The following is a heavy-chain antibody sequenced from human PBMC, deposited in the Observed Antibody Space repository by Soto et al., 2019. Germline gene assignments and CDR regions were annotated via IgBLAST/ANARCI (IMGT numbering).Heavy chain of an antibody. J-gene: IGHJ4*02. CDR2: IKSKTDGGTT. CDR3: TAITGDLWYFDY. V-gene: IGHV3-15*01. Sequence: KPGGSLRLSCAASGFTFSNAWMSWVRQAPGKGLEWVGRIKSKTDGGTTDYAAPVKGRFTISRDDSKNTLYLQMNSLKTEDTAVYYCTAITGDLWYFDYWGQGTLVTVSS. D-gene: IGHD7-27*01. CDR1: GFTFSNAW.